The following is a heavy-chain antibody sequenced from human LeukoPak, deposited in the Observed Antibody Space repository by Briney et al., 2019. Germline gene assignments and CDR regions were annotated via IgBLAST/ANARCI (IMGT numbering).Heavy chain of an antibody. Sequence: SETLSLTCAVYGGSFSGYYWSWIRQPPGKGLEWIGEINHSGSTNYNPSLKSRVTISVDTSKNQFPLKLSSVTAADTAVYYCARGPRTTVTTEFDYWGQGTLVTVSS. D-gene: IGHD4-17*01. CDR1: GGSFSGYY. CDR2: INHSGST. CDR3: ARGPRTTVTTEFDY. V-gene: IGHV4-34*01. J-gene: IGHJ4*02.